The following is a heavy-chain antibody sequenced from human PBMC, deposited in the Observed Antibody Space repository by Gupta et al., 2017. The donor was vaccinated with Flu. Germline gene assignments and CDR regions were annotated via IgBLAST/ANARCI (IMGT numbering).Heavy chain of an antibody. V-gene: IGHV4-59*08. J-gene: IGHJ4*02. D-gene: IGHD6-19*01. Sequence: QVQLQESGPGLVKPSETLSLTCTVSGGPISSYYWSWIRQPPGKGLEWIGYIYDSGSTKYNPSLKGRVTISGDTSKNQFSLKRSSGTAADTAGYDCARHFPGIAVAGPLDYWGQGTLGTVSS. CDR3: ARHFPGIAVAGPLDY. CDR2: IYDSGST. CDR1: GGPISSYY.